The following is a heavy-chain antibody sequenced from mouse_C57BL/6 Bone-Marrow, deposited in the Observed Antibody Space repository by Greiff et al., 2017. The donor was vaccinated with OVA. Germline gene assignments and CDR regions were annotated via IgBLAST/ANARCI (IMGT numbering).Heavy chain of an antibody. CDR1: GFTFSSYG. D-gene: IGHD6-1*01. V-gene: IGHV5-6*01. CDR3: ARSSLYYAMDY. CDR2: ISSGGSYT. Sequence: EVKLMESGGDLVKPGGSLKLSCAASGFTFSSYGMSWVRQTPDKRLEWVATISSGGSYTYYPDSVKGRFTISRDNAKNTLYLQMSSLKSEDTAMDYCARSSLYYAMDYWGQGTSVTVSS. J-gene: IGHJ4*01.